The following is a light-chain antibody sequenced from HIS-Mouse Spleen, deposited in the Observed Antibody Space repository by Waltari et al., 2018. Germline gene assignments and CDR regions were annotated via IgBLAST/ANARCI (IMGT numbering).Light chain of an antibody. CDR1: SSTIGSNY. CDR3: AAWDDSLSGPV. Sequence: QSVLTQPPSASGTPGQRVTISCSGSSSTIGSNYVYWYQQLPGTAPKLPIYRNKQRPSGVPDRFSGSKAGTSASLAISGLRSEDEADYYCAAWDDSLSGPVFGGGTKLTVL. J-gene: IGLJ3*02. CDR2: RNK. V-gene: IGLV1-47*01.